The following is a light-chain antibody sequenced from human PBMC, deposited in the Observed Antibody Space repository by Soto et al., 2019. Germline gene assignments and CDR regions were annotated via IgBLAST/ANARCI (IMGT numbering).Light chain of an antibody. CDR3: GAWDSSLSGVL. V-gene: IGLV1-51*01. CDR2: DTN. J-gene: IGLJ2*01. Sequence: QSVLTQPPSVSAAPGQQVTISCSGETSNIGNNYVSWYQQLPGTAPELLIYDTNNRPSGIPDRFSGSKSGTSATLGITGLQTGDEAVYYCGAWDSSLSGVLFGGGTKVTVL. CDR1: TSNIGNNY.